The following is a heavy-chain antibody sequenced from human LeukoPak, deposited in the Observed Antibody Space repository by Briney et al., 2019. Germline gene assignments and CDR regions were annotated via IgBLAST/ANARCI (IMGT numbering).Heavy chain of an antibody. V-gene: IGHV3-7*01. CDR1: GFTFTTYW. D-gene: IGHD3-22*01. J-gene: IGHJ6*02. Sequence: GGSLRLSCAASGFTFTTYWMSWVRQAPGKVLEWVANINQDGSEKYYVDSVKGRFTISRDNAKNSLYLQMNSLRAEDTAVYYCAREQPYYDSSGYPGGPDYGMDVWGQGTTVTVSS. CDR2: INQDGSEK. CDR3: AREQPYYDSSGYPGGPDYGMDV.